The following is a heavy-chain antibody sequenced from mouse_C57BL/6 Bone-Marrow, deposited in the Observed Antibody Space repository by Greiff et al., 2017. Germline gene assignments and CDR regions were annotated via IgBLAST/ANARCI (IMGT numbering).Heavy chain of an antibody. Sequence: QVQLQQSGAELVRPGASVTLSCKASGYTFTDYEMHWVKQTPVHGLEWIGAIDPETGGTAYNQKFKGKAILTADKSSSTAYMELRSLTSEDSAVYYWTRRYESYFYYAMDYWGQGTSVTVSS. D-gene: IGHD2-3*01. J-gene: IGHJ4*01. CDR2: IDPETGGT. CDR3: TRRYESYFYYAMDY. CDR1: GYTFTDYE. V-gene: IGHV1-15*01.